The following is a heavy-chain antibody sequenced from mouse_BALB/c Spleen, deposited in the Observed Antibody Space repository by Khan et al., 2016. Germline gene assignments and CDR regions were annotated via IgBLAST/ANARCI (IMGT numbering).Heavy chain of an antibody. D-gene: IGHD2-14*01. Sequence: EVQLQESGPGLVKPSQSLSLTCTVTGYSITSDYAWNWIRQFPGNKVEWMGYISYSGSTSYNPSLKSRISVTRDTSKNQFFLQLNSVTTEDTATYYCATWVRRTGALSCWGQRTSVTVSS. CDR1: GYSITSDYA. CDR2: ISYSGST. CDR3: ATWVRRTGALSC. V-gene: IGHV3-2*02. J-gene: IGHJ4*01.